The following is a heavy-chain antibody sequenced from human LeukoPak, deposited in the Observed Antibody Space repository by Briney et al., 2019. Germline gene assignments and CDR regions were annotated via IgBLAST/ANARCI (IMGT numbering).Heavy chain of an antibody. D-gene: IGHD1-26*01. Sequence: GGSLRLSCAASGCTFSSYAMSWVRQAPGKGLEWVSAISGSGGSTYYADSVKGRFTISRDNSKNTLYLQMNSLRAEDTAVYYCAKWELLDHYFDYWGQGTLVTVSS. J-gene: IGHJ4*02. V-gene: IGHV3-23*01. CDR3: AKWELLDHYFDY. CDR2: ISGSGGST. CDR1: GCTFSSYA.